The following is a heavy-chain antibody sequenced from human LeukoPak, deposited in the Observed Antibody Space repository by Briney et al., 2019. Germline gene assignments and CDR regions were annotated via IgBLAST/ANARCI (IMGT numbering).Heavy chain of an antibody. Sequence: PSQTLSLTCTVSGGSISSGDYYWSWIRQPPGKGLEWIGYIYYSGSTYYNPSLKSRVTISVDTSKNQFSLKLSSVTAADTAVYYCARCPAREPTLQHWGQATLVTVSS. CDR2: IYYSGST. V-gene: IGHV4-30-4*01. CDR1: GGSISSGDYY. D-gene: IGHD1-14*01. CDR3: ARCPAREPTLQH. J-gene: IGHJ1*01.